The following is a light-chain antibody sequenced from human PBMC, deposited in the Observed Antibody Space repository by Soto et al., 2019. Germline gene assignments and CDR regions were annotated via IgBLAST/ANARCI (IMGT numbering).Light chain of an antibody. CDR1: QSISSN. CDR3: QQYNSWPET. Sequence: ILMPQSPATLSVSPGERATLSCRASQSISSNLAWYHQKPGQAPRLLIYDAFTRATGIPARFSGSGSGTDFTLTISSLQCEDFAVFYCQQYNSWPETFGQGTKVQIK. CDR2: DAF. J-gene: IGKJ1*01. V-gene: IGKV3-15*01.